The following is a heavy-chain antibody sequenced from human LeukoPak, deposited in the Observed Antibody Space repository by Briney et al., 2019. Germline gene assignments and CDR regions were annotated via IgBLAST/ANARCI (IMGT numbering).Heavy chain of an antibody. CDR2: ISSSGSTI. J-gene: IGHJ4*02. CDR1: GFTFSDYY. Sequence: PGGSLRLSRAASGFTFSDYYMSWIRQAPGKGLEWVSYISSSGSTIYYADSVKGRFTISRDNAKNSLYLQMNSLRADDTSIYHCARDPARFGSGYYPENWGPGTQVTVSS. D-gene: IGHD3-22*01. CDR3: ARDPARFGSGYYPEN. V-gene: IGHV3-11*04.